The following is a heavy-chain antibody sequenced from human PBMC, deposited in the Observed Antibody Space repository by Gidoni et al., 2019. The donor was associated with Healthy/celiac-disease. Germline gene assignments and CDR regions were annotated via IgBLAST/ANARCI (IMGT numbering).Heavy chain of an antibody. CDR2: ISWNSGSI. J-gene: IGHJ4*02. CDR3: AKSPDYGDYYFDY. D-gene: IGHD4-17*01. V-gene: IGHV3-9*01. CDR1: GFHVDDYA. Sequence: EVQRVESGGGVVQPGRSGRIACAAQGFHVDDYAMHWVRQAPGKGLGCVSGISWNSGSIGYADSVKGRFTISRDNAKNSLYLQMNSLRAEDTAFYYCAKSPDYGDYYFDYWGQGTLVTVSS.